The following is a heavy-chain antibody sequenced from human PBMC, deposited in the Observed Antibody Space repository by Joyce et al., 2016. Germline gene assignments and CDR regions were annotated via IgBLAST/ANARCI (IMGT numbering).Heavy chain of an antibody. CDR2: LYYTGST. CDR3: ARQENGFDP. J-gene: IGHJ5*02. Sequence: QLQLQESGPGLVKPSETLSLTCTVSGGSISSSNYYWGWIRQPPGKGLEWVGSLYYTGSTYYNPSLKSRVTISVDTPRNHFSLKLSSGTAADTAVYYCARQENGFDPCGQGTLVTVSS. V-gene: IGHV4-39*01. CDR1: GGSISSSNYY.